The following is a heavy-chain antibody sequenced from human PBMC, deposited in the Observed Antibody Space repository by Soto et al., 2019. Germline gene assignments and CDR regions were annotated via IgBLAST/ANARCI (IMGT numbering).Heavy chain of an antibody. V-gene: IGHV4-34*01. D-gene: IGHD2-2*01. Sequence: QVQLQQWGAGLLKPSETLSLTCAAYGGSFSGSYWRWIRQPPGKGLEWIGEINHSGSTNYNTSLKSRVTISVDTSTIPCSVKLSSVTAADTAVYYCSRCYGRNFDYWVQGTLVTVSS. CDR3: SRCYGRNFDY. CDR1: GGSFSGSY. J-gene: IGHJ4*02. CDR2: INHSGST.